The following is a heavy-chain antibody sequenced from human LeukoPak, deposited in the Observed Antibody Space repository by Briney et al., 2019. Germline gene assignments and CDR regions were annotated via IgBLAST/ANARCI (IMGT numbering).Heavy chain of an antibody. V-gene: IGHV3-66*04. J-gene: IGHJ4*02. CDR2: IYSGGGT. CDR3: ARHRGYCTTTSCYPSYFDY. Sequence: GGSLRLSCAASGFTVSSNYMSWVRQAPGKGLDWVAVIYSGGGTYYADSVKGRFTISGDNSKNTLYLQMNSLRAEDTAVYYCARHRGYCTTTSCYPSYFDYWGQGTLVTVSS. D-gene: IGHD2-2*01. CDR1: GFTVSSNY.